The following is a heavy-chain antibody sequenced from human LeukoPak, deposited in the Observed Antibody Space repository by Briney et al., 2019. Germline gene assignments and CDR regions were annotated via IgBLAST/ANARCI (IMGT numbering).Heavy chain of an antibody. D-gene: IGHD5-24*01. V-gene: IGHV5-51*01. CDR1: GYSFTSHW. CDR2: IYPGDSDT. Sequence: GESLEISYKGSGYSFTSHWIAWVRQMPGKGLEWMGIIYPGDSDTRYSPSFQGQVTISADKSISTAYLQWSSLKASDTAMYYCARHAVRDGYNRHNDYWGQGTLVTVSS. J-gene: IGHJ4*02. CDR3: ARHAVRDGYNRHNDY.